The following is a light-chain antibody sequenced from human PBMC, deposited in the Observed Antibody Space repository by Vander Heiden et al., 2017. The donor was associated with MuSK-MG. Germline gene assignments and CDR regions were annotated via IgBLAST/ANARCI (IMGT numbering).Light chain of an antibody. CDR3: SSYAGSNNLV. CDR2: EVS. Sequence: QSALPQPPSASGSPGRSVTLSCTGTSSDVGGYNYVSWYQPHPGKAPNLVIYEVSKRPSGVPARFSGSKSGNTASLTVSGLQAEDEADYYCSSYAGSNNLVFGGGTKLTVL. CDR1: SSDVGGYNY. V-gene: IGLV2-8*01. J-gene: IGLJ3*02.